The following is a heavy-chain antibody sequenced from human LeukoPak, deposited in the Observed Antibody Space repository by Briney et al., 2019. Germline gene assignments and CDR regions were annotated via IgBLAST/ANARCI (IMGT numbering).Heavy chain of an antibody. D-gene: IGHD1-26*01. J-gene: IGHJ1*01. CDR3: TTERSGSFPN. V-gene: IGHV3-15*01. CDR2: MKSKADGATT. Sequence: GGSLRLSCAGSGFTVSDAWMSWVRQAPGKGLEWVALMKSKADGATTDFAAHVKGRFPMSRDHSKNTLYLQMNSLKTEDTALYYCTTERSGSFPNWRQGTRVTVS. CDR1: GFTVSDAW.